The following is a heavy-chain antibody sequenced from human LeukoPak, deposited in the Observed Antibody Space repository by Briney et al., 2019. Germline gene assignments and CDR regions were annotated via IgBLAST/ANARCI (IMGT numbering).Heavy chain of an antibody. CDR3: ARVRVYDSSGHPGNY. J-gene: IGHJ4*02. CDR1: GGTFSIYA. V-gene: IGHV1-69*04. Sequence: SVKVSCKASGGTFSIYAISWVRQAPGQGLEWMGRIIPILGIANYAQKFQGRVTITADKSTSTAYMELSSLRSEDTAVYYCARVRVYDSSGHPGNYWGQGTLVTVSS. CDR2: IIPILGIA. D-gene: IGHD3-22*01.